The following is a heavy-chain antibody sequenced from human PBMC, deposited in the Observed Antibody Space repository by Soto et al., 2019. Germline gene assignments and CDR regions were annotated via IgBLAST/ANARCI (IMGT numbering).Heavy chain of an antibody. CDR2: ISGSGGST. J-gene: IGHJ3*02. D-gene: IGHD5-18*01. Sequence: EVQLLESGGGSVQPGGSLRLSCAASGFTFSSYAMSWVRQAPGKGLEWVSGISGSGGSTYYVDSVKGRFTISRDNSKNTLYLQMNSLRAEDTAVYYCAKDFGYNYGYDAFDIWGQGTIVTVSS. V-gene: IGHV3-23*01. CDR1: GFTFSSYA. CDR3: AKDFGYNYGYDAFDI.